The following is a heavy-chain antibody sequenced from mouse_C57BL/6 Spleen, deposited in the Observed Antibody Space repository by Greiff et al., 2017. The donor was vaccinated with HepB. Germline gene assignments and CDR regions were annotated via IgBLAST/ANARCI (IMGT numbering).Heavy chain of an antibody. D-gene: IGHD2-4*01. CDR1: GYTFTSYW. CDR2: IHPNSGST. J-gene: IGHJ4*01. Sequence: QVQLQQPGAELVKPGASVKLSCKASGYTFTSYWMHWVKQRPGQGLEWIGMIHPNSGSTNYNEKFKSKATLTVDKSSSTAYMQLSSLTSEDSAVYYCARRGFGDYDSVYAMDYWGQGTSVTVSS. V-gene: IGHV1-64*01. CDR3: ARRGFGDYDSVYAMDY.